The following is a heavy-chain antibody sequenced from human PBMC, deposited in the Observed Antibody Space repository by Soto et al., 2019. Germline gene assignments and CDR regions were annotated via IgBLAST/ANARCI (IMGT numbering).Heavy chain of an antibody. J-gene: IGHJ3*02. CDR1: GFTFSRYW. V-gene: IGHV3-7*01. CDR2: IKQDGTEK. Sequence: SLRLSCAASGFTFSRYWMNWVRQAPGKGLEWVANIKQDGTEKNYVDSVKGRFTISRDNARNSLYLQMDSLRAEDTAVYFCARGDTPMSAGMDSFDIWGQGTMVTVSS. CDR3: ARGDTPMSAGMDSFDI. D-gene: IGHD5-18*01.